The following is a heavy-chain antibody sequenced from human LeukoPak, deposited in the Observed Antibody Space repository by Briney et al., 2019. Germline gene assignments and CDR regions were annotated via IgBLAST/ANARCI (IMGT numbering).Heavy chain of an antibody. Sequence: GGSLRLSCAASGFTVSSNYMSWVRQAPGKGLEWVSVIYSGGSTYYADSVKGRFTISRDNAKNSLYLQMNSLRAEDTAVYYCASGGYSGYYFDYWGQGTLVTVSS. CDR2: IYSGGST. J-gene: IGHJ4*02. CDR1: GFTVSSNY. D-gene: IGHD5-12*01. V-gene: IGHV3-53*01. CDR3: ASGGYSGYYFDY.